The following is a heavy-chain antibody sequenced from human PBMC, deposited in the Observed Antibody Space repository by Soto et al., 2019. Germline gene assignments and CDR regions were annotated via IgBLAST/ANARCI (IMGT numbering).Heavy chain of an antibody. CDR1: GGTFSSYA. J-gene: IGHJ6*02. Sequence: GASVKVSCKASGGTFSSYAISWVRQAPGQGLEWMGGIIPIFGTANYAQKFQGRVTITADESTSTAYMELSSLRSEDTAVYYCARSTGPLSVYYYGMDVWGQGTTVTVS. CDR2: IIPIFGTA. CDR3: ARSTGPLSVYYYGMDV. D-gene: IGHD1-1*01. V-gene: IGHV1-69*13.